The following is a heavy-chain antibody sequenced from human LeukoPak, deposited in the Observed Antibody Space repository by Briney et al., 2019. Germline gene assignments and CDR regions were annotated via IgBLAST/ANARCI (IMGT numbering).Heavy chain of an antibody. CDR3: ARMEVALYIEY. CDR2: IDWDDDK. V-gene: IGHV2-70*17. J-gene: IGHJ4*02. Sequence: SESGPTLVNPTQTLTLTCTFSGFSLSTSGMRVTWIRQPPRKALEWLARIDWDDDKFYSASLKTRLTISKDTSKNQVVLTLTNMNPLDTATYYCARMEVALYIEYWGQGTLVTVSS. CDR1: GFSLSTSGMR.